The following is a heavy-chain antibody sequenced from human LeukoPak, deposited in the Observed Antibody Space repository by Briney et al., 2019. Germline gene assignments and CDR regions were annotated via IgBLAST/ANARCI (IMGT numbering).Heavy chain of an antibody. CDR2: IGRSGNNI. V-gene: IGHV3-11*04. D-gene: IGHD5-18*01. CDR3: ARGQYTYGYGYFDY. J-gene: IGHJ4*02. CDR1: GFTFSDYY. Sequence: GGSLRLFCAASGFTFSDYYMRWIRQAPGKGLEGVSYIGRSGNNIYYAASVEGRFTTSRDNTTDSLYLQMNSLRAEDTAVYYCARGQYTYGYGYFDYWGQGTLATVAS.